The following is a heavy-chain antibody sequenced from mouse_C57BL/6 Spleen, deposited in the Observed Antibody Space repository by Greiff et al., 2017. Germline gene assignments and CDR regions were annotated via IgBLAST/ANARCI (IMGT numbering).Heavy chain of an antibody. Sequence: LQQSGAELVRPGSSVKLSCKDSYFAFMASAMHWVKQRPGHGLEWIGSFTMYSDATEYSENFKGKATLTANTSSSTAYMVLSSLTSEDSAVYYCALYDYDGGYFDVWGTGTTVTVSS. CDR1: YFAFMASA. J-gene: IGHJ1*03. V-gene: IGHV1-49*01. CDR2: FTMYSDAT. D-gene: IGHD2-4*01. CDR3: ALYDYDGGYFDV.